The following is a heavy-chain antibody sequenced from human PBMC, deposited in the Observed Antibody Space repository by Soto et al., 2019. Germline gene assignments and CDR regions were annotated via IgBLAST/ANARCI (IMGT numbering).Heavy chain of an antibody. CDR2: ISTYNGNT. Sequence: XSVQVCCTPSGYSFANSCICLVRQAPGQGLEWMGWISTYNGNTAYAQNFQGRVTMTKDKSASTVYMELRSLRPDDTAIYSCGKGTRTFDFWGQGTPVTVSS. J-gene: IGHJ4*02. CDR1: GYSFANSC. CDR3: GKGTRTFDF. D-gene: IGHD1-1*01. V-gene: IGHV1-18*04.